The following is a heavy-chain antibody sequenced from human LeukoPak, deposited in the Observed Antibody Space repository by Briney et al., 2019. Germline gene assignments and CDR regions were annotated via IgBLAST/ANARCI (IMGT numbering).Heavy chain of an antibody. CDR1: GFIFSSDS. D-gene: IGHD6-13*01. CDR2: ISSTGAYI. J-gene: IGHJ4*02. Sequence: PGGSLRLSCATSGFIFSSDSMIWVRQAPGKGLEWVSSISSTGAYIYYADSLKGRFTISRDNAKNSLYLQMSSLRADDTAVYYCARGLAAAGTRGPYWGQRTLVTVSS. V-gene: IGHV3-21*01. CDR3: ARGLAAAGTRGPY.